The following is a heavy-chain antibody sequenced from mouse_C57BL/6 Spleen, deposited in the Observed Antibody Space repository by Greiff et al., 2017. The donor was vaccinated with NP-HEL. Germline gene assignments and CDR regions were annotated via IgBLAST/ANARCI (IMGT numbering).Heavy chain of an antibody. J-gene: IGHJ2*01. D-gene: IGHD1-1*01. V-gene: IGHV5-4*03. CDR2: ISDGGSYT. CDR1: GFTFSSYA. CDR3: ARGALRYYFDY. Sequence: DVMLVESGGGLVKPGGSLKLSCAASGFTFSSYAMSWVRQTPEKRLEWVATISDGGSYTYYPDNVKGRFTISRDNAKNNLYLQMSHLKSEDTAMYYCARGALRYYFDYWGQGTTLTVSS.